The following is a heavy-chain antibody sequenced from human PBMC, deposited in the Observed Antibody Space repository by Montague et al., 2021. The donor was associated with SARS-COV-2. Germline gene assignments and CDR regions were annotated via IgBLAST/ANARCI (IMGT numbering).Heavy chain of an antibody. CDR2: IYYSGST. J-gene: IGHJ5*02. V-gene: IGHV4-39*01. Sequence: SETLSLTCTVSGGSISSTSYYWGWIRQPPGKGLEWIGSIYYSGSTYYNTSLKSRVTISVDTSKNQFSLKLSSVTAADTAVYYCVRQPGQWLPREWFWFDPWGQGTLVTVSS. CDR3: VRQPGQWLPREWFWFDP. CDR1: GGSISSTSYY. D-gene: IGHD6-19*01.